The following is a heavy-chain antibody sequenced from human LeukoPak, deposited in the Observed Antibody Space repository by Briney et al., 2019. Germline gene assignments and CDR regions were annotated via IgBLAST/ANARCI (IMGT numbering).Heavy chain of an antibody. D-gene: IGHD3-10*01. CDR1: GFTFSSYG. V-gene: IGHV3-30*02. CDR2: IRYDGSNK. CDR3: ARPRGPVRGVITI. Sequence: GGSLRLSCAASGFTFSSYGMHWVRQAPGKGLEWVAFIRYDGSNKYYADSVKGRFTISRDNSKNTLYLQMNSLRAEDTAVYYCARPRGPVRGVITIWGQGTLVTVSS. J-gene: IGHJ4*02.